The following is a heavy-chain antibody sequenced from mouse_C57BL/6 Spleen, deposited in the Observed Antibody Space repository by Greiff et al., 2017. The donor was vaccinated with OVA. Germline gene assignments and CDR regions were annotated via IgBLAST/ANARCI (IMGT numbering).Heavy chain of an antibody. Sequence: EVQLVESGPELVKPGASVKISCKASGYSFTGYYMNWVKQSPEKSLEWIGEINPSTGGTTYNQKFKAKATLTVDKSSSTAYMQLKSLTSEDSAVYYCARNGNSYYFDYWGQGTTLTVSS. D-gene: IGHD2-1*01. CDR3: ARNGNSYYFDY. J-gene: IGHJ2*01. V-gene: IGHV1-42*01. CDR1: GYSFTGYY. CDR2: INPSTGGT.